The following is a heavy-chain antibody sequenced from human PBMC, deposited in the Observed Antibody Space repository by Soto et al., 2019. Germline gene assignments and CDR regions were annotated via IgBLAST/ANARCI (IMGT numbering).Heavy chain of an antibody. Sequence: PSETLSLTCTVSGGSISNRRYYWGWIRQPPGKGLEWIGSIHYSGSTYDNPSLKSRVTISVDTSRSHFSLKLSSVTAADTAVYYCARQVNYDFWSGSGYFDYWGQGTLVTVSS. CDR3: ARQVNYDFWSGSGYFDY. CDR1: GGSISNRRYY. V-gene: IGHV4-39*01. D-gene: IGHD3-3*01. CDR2: IHYSGST. J-gene: IGHJ4*02.